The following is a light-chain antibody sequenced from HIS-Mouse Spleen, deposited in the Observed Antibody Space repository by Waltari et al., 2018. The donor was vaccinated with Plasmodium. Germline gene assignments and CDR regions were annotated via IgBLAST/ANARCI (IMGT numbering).Light chain of an antibody. Sequence: SSELTQDPAVSVALGQTVRITCQGDSLRSYYAHWYQQKPGQAPVLFSYGKNNRPSGIPDRFSGSSSGNTASLTITGAQAEDEADYYCNSRDSSGNHLYVFGTGTKVTVL. J-gene: IGLJ1*01. V-gene: IGLV3-19*01. CDR1: SLRSYY. CDR2: GKN. CDR3: NSRDSSGNHLYV.